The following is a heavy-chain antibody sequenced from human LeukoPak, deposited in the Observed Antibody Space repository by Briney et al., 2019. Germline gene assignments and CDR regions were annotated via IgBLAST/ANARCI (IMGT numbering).Heavy chain of an antibody. Sequence: GGSLRLSCAASGFTFSRFAMSWVRPAPGKGLEWVSGFSGSGGSTYYADSVKGRFTISRDNSKNTLYLQMNSLRVEDTAVYYCAKAGMTRFDYWGQGIMVTVSS. CDR2: FSGSGGST. D-gene: IGHD1-20*01. V-gene: IGHV3-23*01. CDR3: AKAGMTRFDY. CDR1: GFTFSRFA. J-gene: IGHJ4*02.